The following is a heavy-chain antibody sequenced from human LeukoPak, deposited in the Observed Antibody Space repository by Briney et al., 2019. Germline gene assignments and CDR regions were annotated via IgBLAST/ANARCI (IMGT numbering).Heavy chain of an antibody. CDR3: ARVYYHGTGSNFFDC. CDR1: GHSISSGYF. Sequence: SETVSLTCSVSGHSISSGYFWRWIRQPPGKGLEWIGSASHSGRTYYNPSLKSRVTLSIDTSKNQFFLRLSSVTASDTALYYCARVYYHGTGSNFFDCWGQGTLVTVSS. V-gene: IGHV4-38-2*02. J-gene: IGHJ4*02. D-gene: IGHD3-10*01. CDR2: ASHSGRT.